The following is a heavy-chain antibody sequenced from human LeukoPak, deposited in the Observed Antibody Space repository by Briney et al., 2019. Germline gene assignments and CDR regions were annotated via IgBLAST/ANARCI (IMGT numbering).Heavy chain of an antibody. CDR1: GFTSSNYD. V-gene: IGHV3-13*01. CDR2: IGTAGDT. J-gene: IGHJ3*02. Sequence: PGGSLRLSCAASGFTSSNYDIHWVRQPTGKGLEWVSAIGTAGDTYYPGSVKGRFTISRENAKNSLYLQMNSLRAGDTAVYYCARGFGITFGGVITIAFDIWGQGTVVTVSS. D-gene: IGHD3-16*02. CDR3: ARGFGITFGGVITIAFDI.